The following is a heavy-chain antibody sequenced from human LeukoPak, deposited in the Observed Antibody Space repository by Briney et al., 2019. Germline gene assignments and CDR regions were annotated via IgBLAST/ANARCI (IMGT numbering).Heavy chain of an antibody. Sequence: GGSLRLSCAASGFTFSNSAMSWVRQSPGKGLEWVSFISGYSVTTYYADSVQGRFTVSRDKSKKTLYLQMHNLRDEDTAIYYCAKHYGDYFLDFWGQGTLVTVSS. CDR2: ISGYSVTT. D-gene: IGHD4-17*01. CDR1: GFTFSNSA. V-gene: IGHV3-23*01. J-gene: IGHJ4*02. CDR3: AKHYGDYFLDF.